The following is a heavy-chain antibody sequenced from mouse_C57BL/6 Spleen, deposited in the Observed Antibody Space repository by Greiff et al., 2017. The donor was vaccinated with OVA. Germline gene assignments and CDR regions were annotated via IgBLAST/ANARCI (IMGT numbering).Heavy chain of an antibody. CDR2: INPNNGGT. V-gene: IGHV1-18*01. CDR1: GYTFTDYN. J-gene: IGHJ4*01. CDR3: ARAHYDRKAMDY. D-gene: IGHD2-3*01. Sequence: EVQLQESGPELVKPGASVKIPCKASGYTFTDYNMDWVKQSHGKSLEWIGDINPNNGGTIYNQKFKGKATLTVDKSSSTAYMELRSLTSEDTAVYYCARAHYDRKAMDYWGQGTSVTVSS.